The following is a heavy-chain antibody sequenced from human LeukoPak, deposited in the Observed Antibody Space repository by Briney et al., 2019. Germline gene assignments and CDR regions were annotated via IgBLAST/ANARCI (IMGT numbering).Heavy chain of an antibody. V-gene: IGHV4-31*03. Sequence: SQTLSLTRNVSGGSISSGGYYWSWIRQHPGKGLEWIGYIYYSGSTYYNPSLKSRVTISVDTSKNQFSLKLSSVTAADTAVYYCARGRRTIIAAAGPRFDPWGQGTLVTVSS. CDR1: GGSISSGGYY. J-gene: IGHJ5*02. CDR2: IYYSGST. CDR3: ARGRRTIIAAAGPRFDP. D-gene: IGHD6-13*01.